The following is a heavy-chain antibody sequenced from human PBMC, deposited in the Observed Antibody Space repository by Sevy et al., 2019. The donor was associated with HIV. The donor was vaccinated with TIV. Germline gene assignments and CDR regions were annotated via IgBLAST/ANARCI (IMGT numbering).Heavy chain of an antibody. CDR1: GGSMNRSIYY. J-gene: IGHJ4*02. Sequence: SETLSLTCTVSGGSMNRSIYYWGWIRQPPGKGLEWIASIHSGGNAYYNPSLKSRVTISVDTSKNQVTLKRTSVTAADTAVYYCARQGGSCKTGLCYTFFDFWGQGYLVTVSS. CDR2: IHSGGNA. CDR3: ARQGGSCKTGLCYTFFDF. D-gene: IGHD2-8*01. V-gene: IGHV4-39*01.